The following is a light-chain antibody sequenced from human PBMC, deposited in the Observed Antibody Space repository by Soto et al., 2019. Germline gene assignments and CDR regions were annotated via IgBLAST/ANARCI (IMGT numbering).Light chain of an antibody. Sequence: EVVMTQSPATLSVSPGGRATLSCRASQSISRNLAWYQQKPGQAPRLLIYGVSTRATGIPARFSGSGSETAFTPTISSLQSEDVAVYYCQLYNNWPPLTFGGGTKVEI. V-gene: IGKV3-15*01. CDR3: QLYNNWPPLT. J-gene: IGKJ4*02. CDR2: GVS. CDR1: QSISRN.